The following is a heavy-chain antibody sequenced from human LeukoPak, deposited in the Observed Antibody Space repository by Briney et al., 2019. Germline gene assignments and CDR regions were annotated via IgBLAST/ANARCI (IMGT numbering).Heavy chain of an antibody. Sequence: GPSVKVSCKASGYTFTGYYMHWVRQAPGQGLEWMGWINPNSGGTNYAQKFQGRVTMTRDTSISTAYMELSRLRSDDTAVYYCARSESSSSWYWVVWFDPWGQGTLVTVSS. D-gene: IGHD6-13*01. J-gene: IGHJ5*02. CDR1: GYTFTGYY. V-gene: IGHV1-2*02. CDR3: ARSESSSSWYWVVWFDP. CDR2: INPNSGGT.